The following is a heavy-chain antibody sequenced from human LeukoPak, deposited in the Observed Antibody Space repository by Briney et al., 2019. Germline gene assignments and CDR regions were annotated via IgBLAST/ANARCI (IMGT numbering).Heavy chain of an antibody. J-gene: IGHJ4*02. V-gene: IGHV4-4*09. CDR3: ARLAEYSTSSSTFDY. Sequence: TSETLSLTCTVSGGSISSYYWSWIRQPPGKGLEWIGYISTRGSTNYNPSLKSRVTISLDTSKNQFSLKLSSVTAADTAVYYCARLAEYSTSSSTFDYWGQGTLVTVSS. CDR1: GGSISSYY. CDR2: ISTRGST. D-gene: IGHD6-6*01.